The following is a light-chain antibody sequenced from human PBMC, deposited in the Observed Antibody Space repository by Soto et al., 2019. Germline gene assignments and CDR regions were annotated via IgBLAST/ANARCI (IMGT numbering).Light chain of an antibody. Sequence: DIQMTQSPSSLSASVGDRVTITCRASQSIKTYLNWYQQKPGKAPLLLVYTASSLQSGVPSRFSGSGSGTDFTLTITRLQPEDFVTYYCQQSFTLPLTFGGGTKVDIK. V-gene: IGKV1-39*01. J-gene: IGKJ4*01. CDR3: QQSFTLPLT. CDR1: QSIKTY. CDR2: TAS.